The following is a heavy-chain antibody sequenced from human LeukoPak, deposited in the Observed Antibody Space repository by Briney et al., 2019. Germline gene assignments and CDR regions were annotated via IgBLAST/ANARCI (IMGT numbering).Heavy chain of an antibody. CDR3: ARAAAEAGGAACFDY. D-gene: IGHD6-13*01. CDR1: GYTLTELS. V-gene: IGHV1-24*01. J-gene: IGHJ4*02. CDR2: FDPEDGET. Sequence: ASVKVSCKVSGYTLTELSMHWVRQAPGKGLEWMGGFDPEDGETIYAQKFQGRVTMTEDTSTDTAYMELSSLRSEDAAVYYCARAAAEAGGAACFDYWGQGTLVTVSS.